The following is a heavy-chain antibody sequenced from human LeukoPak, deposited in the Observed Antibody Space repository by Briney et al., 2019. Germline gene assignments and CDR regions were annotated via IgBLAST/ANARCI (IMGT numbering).Heavy chain of an antibody. D-gene: IGHD6-19*01. CDR3: AIEIAVAGTCYFDY. CDR2: IYSGGST. V-gene: IGHV3-66*01. Sequence: GRSLRLSCAASGFTVSSNYMSWVRQAPGKGLEWVSVIYSGGSTYYADSVKGRFTISRDNSKNTLYLQMNSLRAEDTAVYYCAIEIAVAGTCYFDYWGQGTLVTVSS. CDR1: GFTVSSNY. J-gene: IGHJ4*02.